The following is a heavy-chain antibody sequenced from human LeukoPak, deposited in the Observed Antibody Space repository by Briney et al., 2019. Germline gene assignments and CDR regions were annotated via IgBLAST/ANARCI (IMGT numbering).Heavy chain of an antibody. D-gene: IGHD3-22*01. J-gene: IGHJ3*02. CDR1: GFTFSSYW. CDR3: ARDGYYYDKHAFDI. CDR2: IKQDGSEE. Sequence: GGSLRLSCAASGFTFSSYWMSWVRQAPGKGLEWVANIKQDGSEEYYVDSVKGRSTISRDNAKNSLYLQMNSLRAEDTAVYYCARDGYYYDKHAFDIWGQGTMVTVSS. V-gene: IGHV3-7*01.